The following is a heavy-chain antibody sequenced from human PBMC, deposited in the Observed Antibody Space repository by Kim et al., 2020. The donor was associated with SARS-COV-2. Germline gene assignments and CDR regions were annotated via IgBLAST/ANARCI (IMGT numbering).Heavy chain of an antibody. CDR3: ASVRFKGRAFDI. J-gene: IGHJ3*02. Sequence: NPSLKSRVTISVDTSKTQFSLKLSSVTAADTAVYYCASVRFKGRAFDIWGQGTMVTVSS. V-gene: IGHV4-39*01.